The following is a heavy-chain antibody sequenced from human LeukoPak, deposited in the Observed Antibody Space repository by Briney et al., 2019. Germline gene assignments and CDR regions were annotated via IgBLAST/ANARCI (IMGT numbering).Heavy chain of an antibody. V-gene: IGHV5-51*01. CDR2: IYPDDSDI. Sequence: GESLKISCKGSGYRFTSKWIGWVRQMPGKGLEWMAMIYPDDSDIRYSPSFQGQVTISVDKSIRIAYLQWNSLKASDTAMYYCARGANSGSYSHLGHWGQGTLVTVSS. CDR1: GYRFTSKW. CDR3: ARGANSGSYSHLGH. D-gene: IGHD1-26*01. J-gene: IGHJ4*02.